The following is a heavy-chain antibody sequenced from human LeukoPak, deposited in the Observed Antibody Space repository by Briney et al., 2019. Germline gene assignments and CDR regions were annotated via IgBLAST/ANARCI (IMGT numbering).Heavy chain of an antibody. CDR1: RFIFSNYP. Sequence: GGSLRLSCAASRFIFSNYPMSWVREAPGKGLEWVSSISASGGSTYYADSVKGRVTISRDNSKNPLYLQMNSLRPEDTAVYYCANQRYQLLWENWFDPWGQGTMVTVSS. J-gene: IGHJ5*02. D-gene: IGHD2-2*01. V-gene: IGHV3-23*01. CDR2: ISASGGST. CDR3: ANQRYQLLWENWFDP.